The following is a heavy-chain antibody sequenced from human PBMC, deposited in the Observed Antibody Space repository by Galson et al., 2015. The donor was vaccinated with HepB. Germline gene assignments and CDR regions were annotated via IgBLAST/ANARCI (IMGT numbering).Heavy chain of an antibody. J-gene: IGHJ4*02. CDR2: IRANSGNT. V-gene: IGHV1-18*04. D-gene: IGHD6-6*01. Sequence: SVKVSCKASGYKFTDNGISWVRQAPGQGLEWLGLIRANSGNTNFAQRLQGRVTMTRDTSTSTAYMELRRLRSDDTAVYYCARDRSHSLDFWGQGTLVTVSS. CDR3: ARDRSHSLDF. CDR1: GYKFTDNG.